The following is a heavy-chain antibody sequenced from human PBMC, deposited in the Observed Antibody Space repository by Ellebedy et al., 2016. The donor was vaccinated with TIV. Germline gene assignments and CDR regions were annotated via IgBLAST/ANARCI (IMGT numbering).Heavy chain of an antibody. CDR2: TKTKVNIHTL. D-gene: IGHD3-10*01. CDR1: GFTLSDHY. V-gene: IGHV3-72*01. CDR3: ARGMTVPVSGARYFEY. Sequence: PGGSLRLSCRTSGFTLSDHYIDWVRQAPRKGLEWVGRTKTKVNIHTLEYAASVKGRFTISRDESQNSVYLQMNSLRTEDTAVYYCARGMTVPVSGARYFEYWGQGTLVTVSS. J-gene: IGHJ4*02.